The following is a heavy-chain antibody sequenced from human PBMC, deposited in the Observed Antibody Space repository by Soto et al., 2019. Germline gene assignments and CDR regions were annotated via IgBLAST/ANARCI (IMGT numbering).Heavy chain of an antibody. CDR2: ISGSGGST. Sequence: EVQLLESGGGLVQPGGSLRLSCAASGFTFSSYAMSWVRQAPGKGLEWVSAISGSGGSTYYADSVKGRFTISRDNSKNTLDLQMNSLRAEDTAVYYCAKDSYPGIAAAGTGSDYWGQGTLVTVSS. J-gene: IGHJ4*02. D-gene: IGHD6-13*01. V-gene: IGHV3-23*01. CDR1: GFTFSSYA. CDR3: AKDSYPGIAAAGTGSDY.